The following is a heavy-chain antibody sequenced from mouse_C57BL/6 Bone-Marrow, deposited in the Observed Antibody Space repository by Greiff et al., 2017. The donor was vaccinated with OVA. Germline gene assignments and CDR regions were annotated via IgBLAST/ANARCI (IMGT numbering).Heavy chain of an antibody. J-gene: IGHJ2*01. V-gene: IGHV3-6*01. D-gene: IGHD1-1*01. CDR3: AKRGELRIYFDY. CDR1: GYSITSGYY. Sequence: EVKLMESGPGLVKPSQSLSLTCSVTGYSITSGYYWNWIRQFPGNKLEWMGDISYDGSNNYNPSLKNRISITRDTAKNQFFRKLNSVTTEDTATYYCAKRGELRIYFDYWGQGTTLTVSS. CDR2: ISYDGSN.